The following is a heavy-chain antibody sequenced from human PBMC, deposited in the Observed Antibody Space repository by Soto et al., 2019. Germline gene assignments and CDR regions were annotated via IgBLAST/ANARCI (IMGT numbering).Heavy chain of an antibody. CDR1: GGTFSSYA. D-gene: IGHD3-10*01. Sequence: ASVKVSCKASGGTFSSYAISWVRQAPGQGLEWMGGIIPIFGTANYAQKFQGRVTITADESTSTAYMELSSLRSEDTAVYYCALPGSGSYCLPNNWFDPWGQGTLVTVSS. V-gene: IGHV1-69*13. J-gene: IGHJ5*02. CDR3: ALPGSGSYCLPNNWFDP. CDR2: IIPIFGTA.